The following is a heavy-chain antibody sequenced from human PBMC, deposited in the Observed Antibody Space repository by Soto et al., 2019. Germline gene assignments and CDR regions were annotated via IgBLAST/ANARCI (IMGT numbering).Heavy chain of an antibody. D-gene: IGHD6-19*01. CDR1: GYTFGDYA. V-gene: IGHV3-30*18. Sequence: VQLVESGGGVVQPGRTLRLSCAASGYTFGDYAMHWVRQAPGKGLEWVAVVSHDGRNTHYADSVKGRFTISRDSSKNTVSLEMTSLRAEDTAVYYCAKGGRQWLVTSDFNYWGQGALVTVSS. J-gene: IGHJ4*02. CDR3: AKGGRQWLVTSDFNY. CDR2: VSHDGRNT.